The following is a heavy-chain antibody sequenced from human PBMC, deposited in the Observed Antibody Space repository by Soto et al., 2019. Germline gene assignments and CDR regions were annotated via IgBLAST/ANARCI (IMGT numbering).Heavy chain of an antibody. CDR1: GYTFTSYA. D-gene: IGHD6-6*01. V-gene: IGHV1-3*01. CDR2: INAGNGNT. Sequence: GASVKVSWKASGYTFTSYAMHWVRQAPGQRLEWMGWINAGNGNTKYSQKFQGRVTITRDTSASTAYMELSSLRSEDTAVYYCARDCPTQYSSRGALGPWGQGTLVTVSS. CDR3: ARDCPTQYSSRGALGP. J-gene: IGHJ5*02.